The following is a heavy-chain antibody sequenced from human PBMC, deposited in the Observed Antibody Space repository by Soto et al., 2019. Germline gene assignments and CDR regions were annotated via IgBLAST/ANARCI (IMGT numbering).Heavy chain of an antibody. CDR2: INAGNGNT. CDR1: GYTFTSYA. D-gene: IGHD1-7*01. V-gene: IGHV1-3*01. Sequence: GAGVHVSCKASGYTFTSYAMHWVRQAPGQRLEWMGWINAGNGNTKYSQKFQGRVTITRDTSASTAYMELSSLRSEVTAVYYCASDHLGTKPYGMDVWGQGTTVTVSS. CDR3: ASDHLGTKPYGMDV. J-gene: IGHJ6*02.